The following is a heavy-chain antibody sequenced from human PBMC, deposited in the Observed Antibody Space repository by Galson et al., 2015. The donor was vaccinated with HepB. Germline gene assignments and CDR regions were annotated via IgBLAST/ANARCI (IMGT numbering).Heavy chain of an antibody. CDR3: VARPAAQDYFDC. CDR1: GFTFNNYA. CDR2: ISGSGGST. J-gene: IGHJ4*02. D-gene: IGHD6-13*01. V-gene: IGHV3-23*01. Sequence: SLRLSCAASGFTFNNYAMGWVRQAPGKGLEWVSSISGSGGSTYYADSVKGRFTISRDNSKNTLYLQMNSLRAEDTAVYYCVARPAAQDYFDCWGQGTLVTVSS.